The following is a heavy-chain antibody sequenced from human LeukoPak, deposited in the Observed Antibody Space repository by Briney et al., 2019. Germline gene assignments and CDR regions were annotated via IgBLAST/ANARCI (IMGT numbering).Heavy chain of an antibody. CDR2: ISWTSGSM. J-gene: IGHJ4*02. D-gene: IGHD4-23*01. Sequence: SLRLSCAASGFTFSTYWMHWVRQAPGKGLEWVSGISWTSGSMGYADSVKGRFTISRDNAKNSLYLQMNSLRAEDTALYYCARVAGGNSPYYFDYWGQGTLVTVSS. CDR3: ARVAGGNSPYYFDY. CDR1: GFTFSTYW. V-gene: IGHV3-9*01.